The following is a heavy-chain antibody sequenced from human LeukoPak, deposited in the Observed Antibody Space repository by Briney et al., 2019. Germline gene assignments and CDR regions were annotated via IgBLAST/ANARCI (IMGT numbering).Heavy chain of an antibody. CDR2: ISAYNGNT. CDR1: GYTFTSYG. Sequence: GASVKVSCKASGYTFTSYGISWVRQGPGQGLEWMGWISAYNGNTNYAQKLQGRVTMTTDTSTSTACMELRSLRCEHTAVYFCASGGSPPHAFDIWGQGTMVTVSS. J-gene: IGHJ3*02. V-gene: IGHV1-18*01. CDR3: ASGGSPPHAFDI. D-gene: IGHD3-10*01.